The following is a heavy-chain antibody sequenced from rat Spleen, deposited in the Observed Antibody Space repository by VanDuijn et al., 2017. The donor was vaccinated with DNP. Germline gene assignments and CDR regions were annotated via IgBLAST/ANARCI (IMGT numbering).Heavy chain of an antibody. V-gene: IGHV5-31*01. Sequence: EVQLVESGGGLVQPGGSLTLSCAASGFTFNKYWMTWIRQAPGKGLEWIASIINSGGNTYYPESVKGRFTISRDDAKNSLYLQMSSLRSEDTATYYCATQVGRYYFDYWGQGVMVTVSS. CDR2: IINSGGNT. CDR1: GFTFNKYW. D-gene: IGHD1-1*01. CDR3: ATQVGRYYFDY. J-gene: IGHJ2*01.